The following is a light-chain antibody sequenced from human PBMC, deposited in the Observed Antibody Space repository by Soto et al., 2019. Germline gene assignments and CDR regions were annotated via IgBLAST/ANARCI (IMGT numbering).Light chain of an antibody. CDR2: GAS. V-gene: IGKV3-20*01. Sequence: EIVLTQSPGTVSLSPGERVTLSCRASQTISSSYLAWYQQNPGQAPRLTIYGASSRATGIPDRFSGSGSGTHFTLTISRLEPEDFGVYYCQHYGSSPWTFGQGTKVEIK. J-gene: IGKJ1*01. CDR3: QHYGSSPWT. CDR1: QTISSSY.